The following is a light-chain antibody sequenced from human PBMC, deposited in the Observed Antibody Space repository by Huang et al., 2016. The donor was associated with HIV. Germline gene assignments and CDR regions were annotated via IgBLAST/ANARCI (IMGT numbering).Light chain of an antibody. J-gene: IGKJ2*01. CDR1: QSVSSY. Sequence: EIVLTQSPATLSLSPGERATLSCRASQSVSSYLAWYQQKPGQAPRLRIYDASNRATGIPARFSGSGSGTDFTLTIDSLEPEDFALYYCQLRTFGQGTKLEIK. CDR2: DAS. V-gene: IGKV3-11*01. CDR3: QLRT.